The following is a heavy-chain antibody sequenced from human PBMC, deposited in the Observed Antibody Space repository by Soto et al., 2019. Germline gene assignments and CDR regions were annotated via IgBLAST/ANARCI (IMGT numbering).Heavy chain of an antibody. V-gene: IGHV4-59*01. D-gene: IGHD3-10*01. CDR3: ARARITMVLGAYGTYYMDG. J-gene: IGHJ6*03. CDR2: IYYRGST. Sequence: PSETLSLTCTVSGGSIISYYWSWIPQPPGKGLEWIGYIYYRGSTHYKPSRKSRVTISVDTSKNQFSLKLRSVTAADTAVYYCARARITMVLGAYGTYYMDGWGKGTTVTVSS. CDR1: GGSIISYY.